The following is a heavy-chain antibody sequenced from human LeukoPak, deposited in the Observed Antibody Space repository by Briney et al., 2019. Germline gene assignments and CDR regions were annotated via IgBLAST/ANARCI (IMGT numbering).Heavy chain of an antibody. V-gene: IGHV1-18*01. CDR2: ISAYNGNT. D-gene: IGHD2-2*01. CDR3: ARELKLGYCSSTSCSYGMDV. Sequence: GASVKVSCKASGYTFTRYGISWVRQAPGQGLEWMGWISAYNGNTNYAQKLQGRVTMTTDTSTSTAYMELRSLRSDDTAVYYCARELKLGYCSSTSCSYGMDVWGQGTTVTVSS. J-gene: IGHJ6*02. CDR1: GYTFTRYG.